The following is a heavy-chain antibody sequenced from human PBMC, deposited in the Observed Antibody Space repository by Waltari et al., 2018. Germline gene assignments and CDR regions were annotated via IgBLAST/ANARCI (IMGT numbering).Heavy chain of an antibody. D-gene: IGHD6-13*01. CDR2: IYYSGST. CDR1: GGSISSSSYY. J-gene: IGHJ4*02. CDR3: ARHEYSSSCPIDY. Sequence: QLQLQESGPGLVKPSETLSLTCTVSGGSISSSSYYWGWIRQPPGKGLEWIGSIYYSGSTYYNPSLKSRVTISVDTSKNQFSLKLSSVTAADTAVYYCARHEYSSSCPIDYWGQGTLVTVSS. V-gene: IGHV4-39*01.